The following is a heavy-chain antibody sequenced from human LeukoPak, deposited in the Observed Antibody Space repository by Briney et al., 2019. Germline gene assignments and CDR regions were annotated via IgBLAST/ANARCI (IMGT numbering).Heavy chain of an antibody. CDR3: ARDMNPTHYFDY. CDR2: IYHSGYT. CDR1: GYSISSGYY. J-gene: IGHJ4*02. Sequence: SETLSLTCNVSGYSISSGYYWAWIRQAPGKGLEWIGSIYHSGYTHYNPSLKGRVTISVDTSKNDFSLKLSSVAAADTAIYYCARDMNPTHYFDYWGQGTLVTVSS. D-gene: IGHD3-16*01. V-gene: IGHV4-38-2*02.